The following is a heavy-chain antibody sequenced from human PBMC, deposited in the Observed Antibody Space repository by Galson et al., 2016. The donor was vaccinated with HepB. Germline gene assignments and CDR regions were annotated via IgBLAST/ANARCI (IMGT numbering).Heavy chain of an antibody. CDR1: GGSITRSHW. V-gene: IGHV4-4*02. CDR3: ASQMERRGVGAFDI. CDR2: IYYTGTT. Sequence: SETLSLTCAVFGGSITRSHWWSWVRQPPGKGLEWIGEIYYTGTTNYNPSLKSRVTLSLDNAKNQFSLQVSYVSAADTAVYYCASQMERRGVGAFDIWGQGTVVIVSS. J-gene: IGHJ3*02. D-gene: IGHD1-1*01.